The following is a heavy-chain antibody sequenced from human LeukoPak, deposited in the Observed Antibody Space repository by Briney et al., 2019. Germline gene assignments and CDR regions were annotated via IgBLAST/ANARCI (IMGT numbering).Heavy chain of an antibody. V-gene: IGHV4-30-4*01. CDR3: ARDSLIAAGGY. Sequence: WIGYIYYRGSTYYHPSLKSRVTISVDTSKTQFSLKLSSVTAADTAVYYCARDSLIAAGGYWGQGTLVTVSS. CDR2: IYYRGST. J-gene: IGHJ4*02. D-gene: IGHD6-13*01.